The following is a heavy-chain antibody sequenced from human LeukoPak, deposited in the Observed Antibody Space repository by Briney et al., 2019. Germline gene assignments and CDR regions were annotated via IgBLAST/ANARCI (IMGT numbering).Heavy chain of an antibody. CDR3: ARAFSDYYWYFDL. Sequence: KPSETLSLTCTVSGGSISSYYWSWIRQPPGKGLEWLGYIYYSGSTNYNPSLKSRVTISVDTSKNQFALKLSSVTAADTAVYYCARAFSDYYWYFDLWGRGTLVTVSS. D-gene: IGHD4-17*01. V-gene: IGHV4-59*01. CDR1: GGSISSYY. CDR2: IYYSGST. J-gene: IGHJ2*01.